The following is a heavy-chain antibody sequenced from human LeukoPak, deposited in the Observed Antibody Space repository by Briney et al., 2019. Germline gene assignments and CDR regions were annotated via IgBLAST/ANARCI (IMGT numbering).Heavy chain of an antibody. Sequence: PGGSLRLSCAASGFTFSSYAMSWVRQAPGKGLEWVSSITGSGDYTYYVDSVKGRFTISRDNSKNTLYLQMNSLRADDTAVYYCANKPAGFDPWGQGTLVTVSS. V-gene: IGHV3-23*01. CDR3: ANKPAGFDP. J-gene: IGHJ5*02. D-gene: IGHD1-14*01. CDR2: ITGSGDYT. CDR1: GFTFSSYA.